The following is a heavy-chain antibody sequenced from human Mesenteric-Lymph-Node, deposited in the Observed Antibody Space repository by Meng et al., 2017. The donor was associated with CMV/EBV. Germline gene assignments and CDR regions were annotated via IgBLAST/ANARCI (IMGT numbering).Heavy chain of an antibody. Sequence: CTVSGDSISRGGFYWSWIRQRPGKGLEWIGYIYYSGSVYRNPSLMSRVSISVDTSKNQFSLNLSSVTAADTATHFCARTTGKDYFDYWGQGTLVTVSS. CDR2: IYYSGSV. D-gene: IGHD4-17*01. J-gene: IGHJ4*02. CDR1: GDSISRGGFY. V-gene: IGHV4-31*03. CDR3: ARTTGKDYFDY.